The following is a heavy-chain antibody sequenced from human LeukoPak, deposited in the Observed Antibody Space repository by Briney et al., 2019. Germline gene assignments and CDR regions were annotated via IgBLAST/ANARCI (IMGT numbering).Heavy chain of an antibody. CDR3: ASCYYDSSGYGYYYGMDV. Sequence: PSETLSLTCTVSGGSISSYYWSWIRQPPGKGLEWIGYIYYSGSTNYNPSLKSRVTISVDTSKNQFSLKLSSVTAADTAVYYCASCYYDSSGYGYYYGMDVWGQGTTVTVSS. D-gene: IGHD3-22*01. CDR2: IYYSGST. V-gene: IGHV4-59*01. J-gene: IGHJ6*02. CDR1: GGSISSYY.